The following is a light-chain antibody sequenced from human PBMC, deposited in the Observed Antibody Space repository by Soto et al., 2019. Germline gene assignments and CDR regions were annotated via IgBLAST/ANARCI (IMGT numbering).Light chain of an antibody. CDR1: QSVTSSY. CDR3: QQYGRSPTT. J-gene: IGKJ1*01. V-gene: IGKV3-20*01. CDR2: GAS. Sequence: EIVLTQSPGTLSLSPGERATLSCRASQSVTSSYLAWWQQKPGQAPRLLIYGASSRATGIPDRFSGSVCGTDFTLTISRLEPEDSAVYFCQQYGRSPTTVGQGTKVEI.